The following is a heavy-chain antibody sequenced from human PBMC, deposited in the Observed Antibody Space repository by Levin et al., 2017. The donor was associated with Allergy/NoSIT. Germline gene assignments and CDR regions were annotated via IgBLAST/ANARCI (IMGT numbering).Heavy chain of an antibody. CDR2: IYWDDDK. CDR1: GFSLSTSGVG. V-gene: IGHV2-5*02. Sequence: SGPTLVKPTQTLTLTCTFSGFSLSTSGVGVGWIRQPPGKALEWLALIYWDDDKRYSPSRKSRPTITKDTSKNQVVLTMTNMDPVDTATYYCAHSPPPPNYYDSSGYPYYFDYWGQGTLVTVSS. D-gene: IGHD3-22*01. CDR3: AHSPPPPNYYDSSGYPYYFDY. J-gene: IGHJ4*02.